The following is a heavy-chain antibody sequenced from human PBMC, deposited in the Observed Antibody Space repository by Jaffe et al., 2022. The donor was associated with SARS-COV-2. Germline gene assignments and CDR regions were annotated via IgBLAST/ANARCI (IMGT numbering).Heavy chain of an antibody. CDR3: ARHPELWFGDSYGMDV. CDR1: GGSISSSSYY. V-gene: IGHV4-39*01. CDR2: IYYSGST. D-gene: IGHD3-10*01. Sequence: QLQLQESGPGLVKPSETLSLTCTVSGGSISSSSYYWGWIRQPPGKGLEWIGSIYYSGSTYYNPSLKSRVTISVDTSKNQFSLKLSSVTAADTAVYYCARHPELWFGDSYGMDVWGQGTTVTVSS. J-gene: IGHJ6*02.